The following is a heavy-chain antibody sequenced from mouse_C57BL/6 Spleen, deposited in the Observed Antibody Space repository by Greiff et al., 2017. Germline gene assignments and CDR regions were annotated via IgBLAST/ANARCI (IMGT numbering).Heavy chain of an antibody. Sequence: VMLVESGAELAKPGASVKLSCKASGYTFTSYWMHWVKQRPGQGLEWIGDINPSRCYTKYNQKFKDKATLTAYKSSSTAYMQLSSLTYEDSAVYYCARERGFDYWGQGTTLTFSS. V-gene: IGHV1-7*01. CDR1: GYTFTSYW. CDR3: ARERGFDY. J-gene: IGHJ2*01. CDR2: INPSRCYT.